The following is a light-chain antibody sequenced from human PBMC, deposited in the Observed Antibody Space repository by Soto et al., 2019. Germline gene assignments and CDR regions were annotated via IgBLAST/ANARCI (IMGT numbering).Light chain of an antibody. Sequence: QSVLTQPPSVSGTPGQRVTISCSGSTSNIGGNTVYWYQKLSGMAPKLVIYSNNQRPSGVPDRFSGSKSGTSASLAISGLQSEDEADYYCASWDDSLKGMLFGGGTKVTVL. V-gene: IGLV1-44*01. CDR1: TSNIGGNT. J-gene: IGLJ2*01. CDR2: SNN. CDR3: ASWDDSLKGML.